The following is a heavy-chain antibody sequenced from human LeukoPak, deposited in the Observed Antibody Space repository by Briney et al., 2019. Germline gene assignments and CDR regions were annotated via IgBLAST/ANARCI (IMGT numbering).Heavy chain of an antibody. CDR3: ARGVRWLQLSYFDY. Sequence: PSETLSLTCPVSSGSISSGVYYWSWIRQHPGKGLEWIGYIYYSGSTYYNPSLKSRVTISVDTSKNQFSLKLSSVTAADTAVYHCARGVRWLQLSYFDYWGQGTLVTVSS. V-gene: IGHV4-31*03. D-gene: IGHD5-24*01. CDR2: IYYSGST. J-gene: IGHJ4*02. CDR1: SGSISSGVYY.